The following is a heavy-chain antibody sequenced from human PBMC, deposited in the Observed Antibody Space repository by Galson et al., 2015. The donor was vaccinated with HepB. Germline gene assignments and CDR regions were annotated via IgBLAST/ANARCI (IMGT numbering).Heavy chain of an antibody. J-gene: IGHJ6*03. V-gene: IGHV1-69*13. CDR1: GGTFSRYA. Sequence: SVKVSCKASGGTFSRYAISWVRQAPGQGLEWMGGIIPIFGTANYAQKFQGRVTITADESTSTAYMELRSLRSDDTAVYYCARDGFGVTYYYYYMDVWGKGTTVTVSS. D-gene: IGHD3-3*01. CDR3: ARDGFGVTYYYYYMDV. CDR2: IIPIFGTA.